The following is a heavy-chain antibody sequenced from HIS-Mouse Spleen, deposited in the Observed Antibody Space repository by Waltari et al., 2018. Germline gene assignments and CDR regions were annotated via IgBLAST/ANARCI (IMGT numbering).Heavy chain of an antibody. CDR2: IYYSGST. J-gene: IGHJ2*01. Sequence: QLQLQESGPGLVKPSETLSLPCTVSGASITRSCYYGGWIRQPPGKGLEWIGSIYYSGSTYYNPSLKSRVTISVDTSKNQFSLKLSSVTAADTAVYYCAREIPYSSSWYDWYFDLWGRGTLVTVSS. V-gene: IGHV4-39*07. CDR1: GASITRSCYY. CDR3: AREIPYSSSWYDWYFDL. D-gene: IGHD6-13*01.